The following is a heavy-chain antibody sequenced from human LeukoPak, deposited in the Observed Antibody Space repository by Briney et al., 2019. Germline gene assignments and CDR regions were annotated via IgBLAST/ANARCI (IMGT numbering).Heavy chain of an antibody. V-gene: IGHV1-46*01. CDR3: ARDQEDSSGYYLPSY. Sequence: ASVKVSCKASGYTFTSYYMHWVRQAPGQGLEWMGIINPSGGSTSYVQKFQGRVTMTRDTSTSTVYMELSSLRSEDTAVYYCARDQEDSSGYYLPSYWGQGTLVTVSS. CDR2: INPSGGST. D-gene: IGHD3-22*01. CDR1: GYTFTSYY. J-gene: IGHJ4*02.